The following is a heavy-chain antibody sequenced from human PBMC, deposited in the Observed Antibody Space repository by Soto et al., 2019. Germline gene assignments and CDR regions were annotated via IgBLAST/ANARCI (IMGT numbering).Heavy chain of an antibody. J-gene: IGHJ6*02. CDR3: ARSSLRGMDV. CDR1: GGSISSGGYY. Sequence: SETLSLTCTVSGGSISSGGYYWSWIRQHPGKGLEWIGYIYYSGSTYYNPSLKSRVTISVDTSKNQFSLKLSPVTAADTAVYYCARSSLRGMDVWGQGTTVTVSS. CDR2: IYYSGST. V-gene: IGHV4-31*03.